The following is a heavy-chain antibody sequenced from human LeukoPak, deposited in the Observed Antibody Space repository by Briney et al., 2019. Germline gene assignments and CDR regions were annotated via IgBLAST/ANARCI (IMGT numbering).Heavy chain of an antibody. D-gene: IGHD3-22*01. V-gene: IGHV1-69*13. Sequence: SVKVSCKASGGTFSSYAVSWVRQAPGQGLEWMGGIIPIFGTANYAQKFQGRVTITADESTSTAYMELSSLRSEDTAVYYCASRTHYYYDSSGYYQLGYWGQGTLVTVSS. J-gene: IGHJ4*02. CDR2: IIPIFGTA. CDR3: ASRTHYYYDSSGYYQLGY. CDR1: GGTFSSYA.